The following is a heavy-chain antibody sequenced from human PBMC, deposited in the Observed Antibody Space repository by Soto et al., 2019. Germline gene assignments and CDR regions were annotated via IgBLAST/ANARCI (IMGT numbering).Heavy chain of an antibody. CDR3: AKYQPTSTSFAP. D-gene: IGHD2-2*01. CDR1: GGAISRGDYY. CDR2: IYYSGST. J-gene: IGHJ5*02. Sequence: QVQLQASGPGLVKPSQTMSLTCTISGGAISRGDYYWSWIRQPPGKGLEWIGHIYYSGSTYYNPSLKSRVTISVDSSKTQFSLNLSSVTAADTAVYYCAKYQPTSTSFAPWGQGTLVTVSS. V-gene: IGHV4-30-4*01.